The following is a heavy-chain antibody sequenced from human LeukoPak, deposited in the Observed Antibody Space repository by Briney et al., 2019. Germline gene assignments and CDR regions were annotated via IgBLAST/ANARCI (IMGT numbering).Heavy chain of an antibody. CDR1: GGSISSCTYS. CDR2: FSCSGST. J-gene: IGHJ4*02. V-gene: IGHV4-39*07. CDR3: ARDWNRYAY. D-gene: IGHD1-1*01. Sequence: LETLSLTCSVSGGSISSCTYSWGWTRQPPGKGLEWIGSFSCSGSTYYNPSLKSRVTISVDTSKSQFSLYMDSVTAADTAVYYCARDWNRYAYWGQGTLVTASS.